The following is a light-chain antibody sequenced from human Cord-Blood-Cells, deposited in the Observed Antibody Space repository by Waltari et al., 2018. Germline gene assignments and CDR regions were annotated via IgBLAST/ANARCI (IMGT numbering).Light chain of an antibody. CDR1: SSDVGGYNY. V-gene: IGLV2-11*01. CDR2: DVS. J-gene: IGLJ2*01. Sequence: QSALTQPRSVSGSPGQSVTISCTGTSSDVGGYNYVSWYQQHPGKAPKLMIYDVSNRPSGGPARFSVSKSGNTASLTISGLQAEDEADYYCCSYAGSYTYVVFGGGTKLTVL. CDR3: CSYAGSYTYVV.